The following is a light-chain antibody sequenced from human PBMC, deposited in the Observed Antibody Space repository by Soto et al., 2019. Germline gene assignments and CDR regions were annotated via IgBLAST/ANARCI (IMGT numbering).Light chain of an antibody. CDR1: QDISDY. CDR2: DAS. V-gene: IGKV1-33*01. CDR3: QRYNGLPLT. J-gene: IGKJ4*01. Sequence: DIQMTQSPSSLSAAVGDRVTITCQASQDISDYLNWYQQKPGKAPNLLIYDASKLETAVPSRFSGSGSGTHFSFTISNLQPEDIATYYCQRYNGLPLTFGGGTKVEIK.